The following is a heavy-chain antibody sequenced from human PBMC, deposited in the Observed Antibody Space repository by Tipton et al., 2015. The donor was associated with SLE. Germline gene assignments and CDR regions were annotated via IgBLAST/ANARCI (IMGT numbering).Heavy chain of an antibody. CDR2: IIPIFGTA. CDR1: GGTFSSYA. V-gene: IGHV1-69*01. Sequence: QSGAEVKRPGSSVKVSCKASGGTFSSYAISWVRQAPGQGLEWMGGIIPIFGTANYAQKFQGRVTITADESTSTAYMELSSLRSEDTAVCYCARDDSGCGPLSKCLQHWGQGTLVTVSS. J-gene: IGHJ1*01. CDR3: ARDDSGCGPLSKCLQH. D-gene: IGHD4-17*01.